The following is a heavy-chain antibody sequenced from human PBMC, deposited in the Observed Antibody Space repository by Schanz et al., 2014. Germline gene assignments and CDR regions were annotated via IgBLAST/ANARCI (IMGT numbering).Heavy chain of an antibody. CDR1: GFTFSSYG. CDR2: MSYDGSIK. V-gene: IGHV3-33*06. J-gene: IGHJ4*02. CDR3: AKQIHDDILTVSRN. Sequence: QVQLVESGGGVVQPGRSLRLSCAASGFTFSSYGMHWVRQAPGKGLEWVAAMSYDGSIKYYGDSVKGRFTISRDNSKNTLYLQMNSLRAEDTAVYYCAKQIHDDILTVSRNWGQGTLVTVSS. D-gene: IGHD3-9*01.